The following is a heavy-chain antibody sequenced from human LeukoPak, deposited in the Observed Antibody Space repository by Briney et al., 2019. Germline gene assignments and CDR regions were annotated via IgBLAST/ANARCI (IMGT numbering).Heavy chain of an antibody. J-gene: IGHJ4*02. V-gene: IGHV3-21*01. CDR2: ISSSSSYI. Sequence: GGSLRLSCAASGFTFSSYSMNWVRQAPGKGLEWVSSISSSSSYIYYADSVKGRFTISRDNAKDSLYLQMNSLRAEDTAVYYCARQYSGGWYGLDYWGQGTLVTVSS. D-gene: IGHD6-19*01. CDR1: GFTFSSYS. CDR3: ARQYSGGWYGLDY.